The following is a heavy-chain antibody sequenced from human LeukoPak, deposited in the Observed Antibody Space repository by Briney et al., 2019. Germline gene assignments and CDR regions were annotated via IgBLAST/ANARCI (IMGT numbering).Heavy chain of an antibody. V-gene: IGHV3-21*01. D-gene: IGHD3-22*01. CDR3: ARVGGYDSSGYYLFDY. Sequence: NPGGSLRLSCAASGFTFSSYGMHWVRQAPGKGLEWVSSISSSSSYIYYADSVKGRFTISRDNAKNSLYLQMNSLRAEDTAVYYCARVGGYDSSGYYLFDYWGQGTLVTVSS. CDR1: GFTFSSYG. CDR2: ISSSSSYI. J-gene: IGHJ4*02.